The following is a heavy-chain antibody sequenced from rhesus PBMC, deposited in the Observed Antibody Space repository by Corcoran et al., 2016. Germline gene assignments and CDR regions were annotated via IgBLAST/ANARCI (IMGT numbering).Heavy chain of an antibody. D-gene: IGHD2-33*01. CDR1: GGSIRSNY. CDR3: ARLTVARYWYFDL. CDR2: FYGSGSST. J-gene: IGHJ2*01. V-gene: IGHV4-169*01. Sequence: QLQLQESGPGLVKPSETLSVTCAVSGGSIRSNYWSWLRQPPGKGLEWIGRFYGSGSSTTSHPSLKSRVTLSVDTSKNQLSLKLSSVTAADAAVYYCARLTVARYWYFDLWGPGTPITISS.